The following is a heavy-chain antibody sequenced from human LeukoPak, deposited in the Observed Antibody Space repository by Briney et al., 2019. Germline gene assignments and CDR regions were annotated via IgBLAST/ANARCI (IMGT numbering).Heavy chain of an antibody. Sequence: GGSLRLSCAASGFTFSNYWMSWVRQAPGKGLEWVANIKEDESEKYYLDSVRGRFTISRDNAKNSLFLQMNSLRAEDTAVYCCATMYSTGWSHWGQGTLVTVSS. CDR3: ATMYSTGWSH. J-gene: IGHJ4*02. D-gene: IGHD6-19*01. V-gene: IGHV3-7*02. CDR1: GFTFSNYW. CDR2: IKEDESEK.